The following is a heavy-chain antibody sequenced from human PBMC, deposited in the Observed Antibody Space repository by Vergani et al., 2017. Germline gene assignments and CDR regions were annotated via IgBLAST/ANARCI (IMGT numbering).Heavy chain of an antibody. D-gene: IGHD3-10*01. CDR2: ISSSSSTI. Sequence: VQLVESGGGVVQPGRSLRLSCAASGFTFSSYSMNWVRQAPGKGLEWVSYISSSSSTIYYADSVKGRFTISRDNSKNTLYLQMNSLRAEDTAVYYCARDGTMVRGVIIPRSNFDYWGQGTLVTVSS. V-gene: IGHV3-48*01. CDR3: ARDGTMVRGVIIPRSNFDY. CDR1: GFTFSSYS. J-gene: IGHJ4*02.